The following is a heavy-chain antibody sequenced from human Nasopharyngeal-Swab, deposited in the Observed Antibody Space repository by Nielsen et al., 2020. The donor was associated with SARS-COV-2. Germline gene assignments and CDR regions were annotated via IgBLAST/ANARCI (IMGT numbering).Heavy chain of an antibody. CDR2: IYYDGSKK. J-gene: IGHJ4*02. D-gene: IGHD3-10*01. Sequence: SLKISCAASGFTFSSYGMHWVRQAPGKGLEWVAIIYYDGSKKYYADSMNGRFTISRDNSKNTLYLQMNSLRGEDTAVYYCARESGVGELLGVSFDYWGQGTLVTVSS. V-gene: IGHV3-33*01. CDR1: GFTFSSYG. CDR3: ARESGVGELLGVSFDY.